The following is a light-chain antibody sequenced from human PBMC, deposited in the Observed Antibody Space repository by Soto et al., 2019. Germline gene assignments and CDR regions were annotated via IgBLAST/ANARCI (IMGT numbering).Light chain of an antibody. CDR1: QSVSSSY. CDR3: QKYGSSPSYT. V-gene: IGKV3-20*01. CDR2: GAS. J-gene: IGKJ2*01. Sequence: EIVLTQSPGTLSLSPGERATLSCRASQSVSSSYLTWYQQKPGQAPRILIYGASSRATGIPERFSGSGSGTDFTLTISRLEPEDFALYYCQKYGSSPSYTFGQGTKLEIK.